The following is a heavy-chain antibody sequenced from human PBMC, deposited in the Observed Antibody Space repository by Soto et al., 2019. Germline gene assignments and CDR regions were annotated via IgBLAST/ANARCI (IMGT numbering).Heavy chain of an antibody. CDR2: IYYSGST. V-gene: IGHV4-39*01. CDR3: ARSIAAADFDP. D-gene: IGHD6-13*01. J-gene: IGHJ5*02. Sequence: SETLSLTCTVSGGSISSSSYYWGWIRQPPGKGLEWIGSIYYSGSTYYNPSLKSRVTISVDTSKNQFSLKLSSVTAADTAVYYCARSIAAADFDPWGQGNLVTVSS. CDR1: GGSISSSSYY.